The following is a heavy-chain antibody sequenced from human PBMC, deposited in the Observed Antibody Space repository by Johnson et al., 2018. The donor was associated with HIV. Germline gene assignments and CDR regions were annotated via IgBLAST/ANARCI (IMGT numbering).Heavy chain of an antibody. J-gene: IGHJ3*02. CDR1: GFTFSSYA. D-gene: IGHD2-21*01. CDR3: ARGGHAVVAKPFGAFDI. V-gene: IGHV3-30-3*01. CDR2: ISYDGSNK. Sequence: QVQLVESGGGVVQPGRSLRLSCAASGFTFSSYAMHWVRQAPGKGLEWVAVISYDGSNKYYADSVKGRLTISRDNSKNTLYLQMNSLRAEDTAVYYCARGGHAVVAKPFGAFDIWGQGTMVTVSS.